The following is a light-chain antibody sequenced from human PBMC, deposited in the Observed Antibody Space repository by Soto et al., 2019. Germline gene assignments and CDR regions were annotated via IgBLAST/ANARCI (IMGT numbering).Light chain of an antibody. CDR2: SNN. Sequence: QSVLTQPPSASGTPGQRVTISCSGSSSNIGSNTVNWYQQLPGTAPKLLIYSNNQRPSGVSNRFSGSKSGNTASLTISGLQAEDEAAYYCSSYTSSTIRVVFGGGTKVTVL. J-gene: IGLJ2*01. CDR1: SSNIGSNT. CDR3: SSYTSSTIRVV. V-gene: IGLV1-44*01.